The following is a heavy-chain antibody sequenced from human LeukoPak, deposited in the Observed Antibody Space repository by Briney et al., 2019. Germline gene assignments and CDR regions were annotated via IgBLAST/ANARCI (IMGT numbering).Heavy chain of an antibody. V-gene: IGHV1-2*02. J-gene: IGHJ4*02. CDR2: INPNDGDT. Sequence: ASVRVSCKASGYTFTDYYMHWGRQAPGQGFEWMGWINPNDGDTNYAQKFQGRVTMTRDTSISTAHMEVSRLRSDDTAVYYCARANFLYCSSTTCLFDYWGQGTLVTVSS. CDR1: GYTFTDYY. CDR3: ARANFLYCSSTTCLFDY. D-gene: IGHD2-2*01.